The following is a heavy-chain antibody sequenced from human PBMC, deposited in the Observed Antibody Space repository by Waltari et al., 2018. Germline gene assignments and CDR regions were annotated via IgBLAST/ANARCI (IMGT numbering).Heavy chain of an antibody. Sequence: QVQLVQSGAEVKKPGASVKVSCKASGDTFTGYYMHWVRQAPGQGLEWMGRINPTSGGTNYAPKFQGRVTMTRDTSISTAYMELSRLRSDDTAVYYCASSGSSGWYGPWGQGTLVTVSS. J-gene: IGHJ5*02. CDR3: ASSGSSGWYGP. D-gene: IGHD6-19*01. V-gene: IGHV1-2*06. CDR1: GDTFTGYY. CDR2: INPTSGGT.